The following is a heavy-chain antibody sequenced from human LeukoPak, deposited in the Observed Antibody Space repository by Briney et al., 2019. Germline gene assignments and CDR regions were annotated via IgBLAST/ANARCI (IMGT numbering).Heavy chain of an antibody. J-gene: IGHJ3*02. CDR2: INHSGDT. CDR1: GDSISIGAYY. CDR3: ARIRARAVVVINLIHAFDI. Sequence: SETLSLTCTVAGDSISIGAYYRTWIRQLPGKALEWIGYINHSGDTYYNPSLRSRLSLSADTPQNQFSLRLTSVTAADTAVYYCARIRARAVVVINLIHAFDIWGQGTMVAVSS. D-gene: IGHD3-22*01. V-gene: IGHV4-31*03.